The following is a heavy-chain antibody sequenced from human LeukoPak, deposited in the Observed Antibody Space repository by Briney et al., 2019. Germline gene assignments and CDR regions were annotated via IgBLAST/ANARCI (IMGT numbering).Heavy chain of an antibody. Sequence: GGSLRLSCAASGFTFSSYGMHWVRQDPGKGLEWVAVIWYDGSNKYYADSVKGRFTISRDNSKNTLYLQMNSLRAEDTAVYYCARSPRVRGVIITGDAFDIWGQGTMVTVSS. CDR2: IWYDGSNK. CDR3: ARSPRVRGVIITGDAFDI. CDR1: GFTFSSYG. V-gene: IGHV3-33*01. D-gene: IGHD3-10*01. J-gene: IGHJ3*02.